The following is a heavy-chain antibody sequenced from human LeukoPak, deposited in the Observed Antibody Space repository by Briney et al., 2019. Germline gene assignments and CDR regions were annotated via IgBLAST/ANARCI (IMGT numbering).Heavy chain of an antibody. CDR1: GGSISSSNW. CDR3: ARGYIRGDTYGFDI. D-gene: IGHD3-10*01. CDR2: IYHIGST. V-gene: IGHV4-4*02. Sequence: SETLSLTCAVSGGSISSSNWWSWVRRPPGKGLEWIGEIYHIGSTNYNPSLKSRVTISVDKSKNQFSLKLSSVTAADTAVYYCARGYIRGDTYGFDIWGQGTMVTVSS. J-gene: IGHJ3*02.